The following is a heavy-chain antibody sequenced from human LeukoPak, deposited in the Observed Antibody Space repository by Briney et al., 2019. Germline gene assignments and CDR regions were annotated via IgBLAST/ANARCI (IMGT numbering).Heavy chain of an antibody. CDR1: GFTFSSYA. J-gene: IGHJ4*02. V-gene: IGHV3-23*01. D-gene: IGHD6-19*01. CDR3: AAALQAVAGNYLDY. CDR2: ISGSGGST. Sequence: GGSLRLSCAASGFTFSSYAMSWVRQAPGKGLEWVSAISGSGGSTYYADSVKGRFTISRDNSKNTLYLQMNSLRAEDTAVYYCAAALQAVAGNYLDYWGQGTLVTVSS.